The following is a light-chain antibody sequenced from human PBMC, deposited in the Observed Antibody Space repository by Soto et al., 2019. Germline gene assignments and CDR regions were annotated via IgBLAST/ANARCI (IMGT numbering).Light chain of an antibody. Sequence: SCELTQPPSVSVAPGKAARITCGGNNIGRKSVHWYQQKPRQAPVLVIYYDSDRPSGIPERFSGSNSGNTATLTVSRVEAGDEADYYCQVWDSSSDHHVFGTGTKLTVL. CDR1: NIGRKS. CDR3: QVWDSSSDHHV. CDR2: YDS. J-gene: IGLJ1*01. V-gene: IGLV3-21*04.